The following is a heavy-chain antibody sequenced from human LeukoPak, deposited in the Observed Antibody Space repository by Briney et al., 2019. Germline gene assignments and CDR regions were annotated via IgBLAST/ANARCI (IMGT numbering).Heavy chain of an antibody. D-gene: IGHD6-6*01. CDR1: GGSLSGYY. CDR2: INHSGST. V-gene: IGHV4-34*01. J-gene: IGHJ4*02. CDR3: ARGLGSSSSGY. Sequence: PSETLSLTCAVYGGSLSGYYWSWIRQPPGKGLEWIGEINHSGSTNYNPSLKSRVTMSVDTSKNQFSLKLSSVTAADTAVYYCARGLGSSSSGYWGQGTLVTVSS.